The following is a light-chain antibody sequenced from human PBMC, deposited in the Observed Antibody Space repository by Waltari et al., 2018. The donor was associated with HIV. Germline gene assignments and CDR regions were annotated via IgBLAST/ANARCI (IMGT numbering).Light chain of an antibody. CDR1: SSDVGGYNL. Sequence: QSALTQPASVSGSPGQSITISCTGTSSDVGGYNLVSWYQQHPGKAPKLMIYEVSKRPSGVYNRFSGSKSGNTASRTISGLQAEDEADYYCCAYAGSTTYVIFGGGTKLTVL. V-gene: IGLV2-23*02. CDR2: EVS. J-gene: IGLJ2*01. CDR3: CAYAGSTTYVI.